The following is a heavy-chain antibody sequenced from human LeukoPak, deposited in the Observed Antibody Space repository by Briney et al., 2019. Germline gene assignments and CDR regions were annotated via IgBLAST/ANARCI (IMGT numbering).Heavy chain of an antibody. V-gene: IGHV4-61*01. CDR2: IYYSGST. Sequence: SETLSLTCTVSGGSISSSSYYWGWIRQPPGKGLEWIGYIYYSGSTNYNPSLKSRVTISVDTSKNQFSLKLSSVTAADTAVYYCAREDFWSGHNAFDIWGQGTMVTVSS. J-gene: IGHJ3*02. CDR1: GGSISSSSYY. D-gene: IGHD3-3*01. CDR3: AREDFWSGHNAFDI.